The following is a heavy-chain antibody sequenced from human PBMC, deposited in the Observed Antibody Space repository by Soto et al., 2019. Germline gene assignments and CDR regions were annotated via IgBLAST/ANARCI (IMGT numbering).Heavy chain of an antibody. D-gene: IGHD3-16*01. V-gene: IGHV4-59*01. CDR1: GGSISPFY. J-gene: IGHJ4*02. Sequence: SETLSLTCTVSGGSISPFYWSWFRQPPGKGLEWIGYLYYSDNTNYNSSLKSRVTISVDASKNQVSLRLTSVTAAATAVYYCARVGGVAARTFDYWGQGTVVTVSS. CDR3: ARVGGVAARTFDY. CDR2: LYYSDNT.